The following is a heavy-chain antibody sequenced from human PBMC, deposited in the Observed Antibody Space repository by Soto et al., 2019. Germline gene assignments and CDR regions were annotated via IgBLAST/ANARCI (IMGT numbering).Heavy chain of an antibody. D-gene: IGHD3-10*01. CDR1: GRTFATHA. V-gene: IGHV1-69*01. CDR3: ARGTAMVRGVSATRYYYYGMDV. Sequence: QVQLEQSGAEVKKPGSSVKVSCKASGRTFATHAISWVRQAPGQGFEWMGGIIPLFGTSTYAQKFQGRVTITADEYTNTAYMELNSLRSEDTAVYYCARGTAMVRGVSATRYYYYGMDVWGQGTTVSVSS. CDR2: IIPLFGTS. J-gene: IGHJ6*02.